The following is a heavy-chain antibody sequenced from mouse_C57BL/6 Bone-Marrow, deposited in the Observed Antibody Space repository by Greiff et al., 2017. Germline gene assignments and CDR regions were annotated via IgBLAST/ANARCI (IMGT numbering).Heavy chain of an antibody. CDR2: INPNNGGT. CDR1: GYTFTDYN. V-gene: IGHV1-18*01. J-gene: IGHJ1*03. D-gene: IGHD1-1*01. CDR3: ARASGSSYVDWYVDV. Sequence: EVQLQQSGPELVKPGASVKISCKASGYTFTDYNMDWVKQSHGKSLEWIGDINPNNGGTIYNQKFKGKATLTVDKSSSTAYMELRSLTSEDAAVDYCARASGSSYVDWYVDVGGTGTTVTVSS.